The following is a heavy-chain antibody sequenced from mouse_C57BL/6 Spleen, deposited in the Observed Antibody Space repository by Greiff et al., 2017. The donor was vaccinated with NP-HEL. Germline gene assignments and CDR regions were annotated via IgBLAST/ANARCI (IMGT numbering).Heavy chain of an antibody. D-gene: IGHD2-1*01. CDR1: GYTFTSYD. V-gene: IGHV1-85*01. CDR2: IYPRDGSN. CDR3: AKIYYGNSFYAMDY. Sequence: VQLQQSGPELVKPGASVKLSCKASGYTFTSYDINWVKQRPGQGLEWIGWIYPRDGSNKYNEKFKGKATLTVDTSSSTAYMKLHSLTSEDSAVYFGAKIYYGNSFYAMDYWGQGTSVTVSS. J-gene: IGHJ4*01.